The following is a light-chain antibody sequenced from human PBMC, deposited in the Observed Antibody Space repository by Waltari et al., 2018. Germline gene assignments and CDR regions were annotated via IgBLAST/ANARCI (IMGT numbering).Light chain of an antibody. V-gene: IGLV4-60*03. CDR2: IEVSGNF. CDR1: GGHRNYI. J-gene: IGLJ3*02. CDR3: ETWDSDTWV. Sequence: QPVLTQSSSASASLGSSVNLTCTLSGGHRNYIIAWHQQQPGKAPRYLMKIEVSGNFKKGSGVPDRFSGSSSGADRHLTISSLHSEDEADYFCETWDSDTWVFGGGTTVTV.